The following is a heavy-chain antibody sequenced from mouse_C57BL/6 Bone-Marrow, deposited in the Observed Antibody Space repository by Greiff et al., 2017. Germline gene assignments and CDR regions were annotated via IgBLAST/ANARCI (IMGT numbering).Heavy chain of an antibody. CDR1: GYTFTSYW. J-gene: IGHJ1*03. D-gene: IGHD1-1*01. V-gene: IGHV1-50*01. CDR2: IDPSDSYT. Sequence: VQLQQPGAELVKPGASVKLSCKASGYTFTSYWMQWVKQRPGQGLEWIGKIDPSDSYTNYNQKFKGKATLTVDTSSSTAYMQLSSLTSEDAAVYYCARRDNYPWYIDDWGKGTTVTVSS. CDR3: ARRDNYPWYIDD.